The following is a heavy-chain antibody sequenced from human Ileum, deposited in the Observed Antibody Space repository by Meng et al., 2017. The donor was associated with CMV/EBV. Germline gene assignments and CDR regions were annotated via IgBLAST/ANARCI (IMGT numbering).Heavy chain of an antibody. CDR2: ISTDTHYI. J-gene: IGHJ5*01. Sequence: GGSLRLSCAASGFTFSTYAMNWVRQAPGKGLEWVSSISTDTHYIYYADSVKGRFAMSRDDAKSSIYLQMDSLRAGDTAVYFCARGPIVETPSSIPVWFDSWGQGTLVTVSS. CDR3: ARGPIVETPSSIPVWFDS. D-gene: IGHD2-2*02. CDR1: GFTFSTYA. V-gene: IGHV3-21*01.